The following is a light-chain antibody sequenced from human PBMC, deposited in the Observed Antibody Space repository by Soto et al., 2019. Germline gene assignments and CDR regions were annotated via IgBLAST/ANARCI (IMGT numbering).Light chain of an antibody. CDR1: QFVSSN. CDR2: AAS. CDR3: HQYDSWT. V-gene: IGKV3-20*01. Sequence: EIVMAQSPVTLSLSPWERATLSCRASQFVSSNLAWYQQKPGQAPRLLIYAASNRATGIPDRFSGSGSGTDFTLTISRLEPEDFAVYYCHQYDSWTFGQGPKVDIK. J-gene: IGKJ1*01.